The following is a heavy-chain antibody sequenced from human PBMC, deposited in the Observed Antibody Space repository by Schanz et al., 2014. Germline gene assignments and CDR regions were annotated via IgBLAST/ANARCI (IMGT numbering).Heavy chain of an antibody. CDR3: AREVGLYDRGWFDP. J-gene: IGHJ5*02. CDR2: ITPSGGST. CDR1: RYTFNTYG. D-gene: IGHD3-22*01. V-gene: IGHV1-46*02. Sequence: QVQLVQSGAEVKKPGPSVKVSCEASRYTFNTYGLNWVRQAPGQGLEWMGIITPSGGSTNYAQKLQGRVTMTRDTSTSTAYMELSSLRSDDTAVYYCAREVGLYDRGWFDPWGQGTLVTVSS.